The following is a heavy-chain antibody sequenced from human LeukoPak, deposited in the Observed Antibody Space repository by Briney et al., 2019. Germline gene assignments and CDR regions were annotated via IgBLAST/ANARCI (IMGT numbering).Heavy chain of an antibody. V-gene: IGHV1-24*01. Sequence: ASVKLSCKVSGYTLTELSIHWVRQAPGKGLEWMGGFDPEDGETIYAQKFQGRVTTTEDTSTDTAYMELSSLRSEDTAVYYCATNIAVAGLYFDYWGQGTLVTVSS. J-gene: IGHJ4*02. D-gene: IGHD6-19*01. CDR3: ATNIAVAGLYFDY. CDR1: GYTLTELS. CDR2: FDPEDGET.